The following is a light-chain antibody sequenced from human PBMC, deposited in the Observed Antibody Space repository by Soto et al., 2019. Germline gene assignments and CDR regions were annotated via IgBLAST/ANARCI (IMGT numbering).Light chain of an antibody. CDR3: QQYNNWPPAGYT. J-gene: IGKJ2*01. V-gene: IGKV3-15*01. Sequence: EIVMTQSPATLSVSPGERATLSCRASQSVSSNLAWYQQKPGQAPRLLIYGASTRATGIPARFSGSGSGTEFTLTIRSLQSEDFAVHYCQQYNNWPPAGYTFGQGTKLEIK. CDR2: GAS. CDR1: QSVSSN.